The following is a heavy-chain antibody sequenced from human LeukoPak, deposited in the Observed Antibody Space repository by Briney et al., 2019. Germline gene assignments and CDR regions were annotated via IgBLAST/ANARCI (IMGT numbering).Heavy chain of an antibody. D-gene: IGHD3-9*01. CDR3: ARDWDDILTGQFN. CDR1: RFTFSSYS. CDR2: ISSTSSYI. V-gene: IGHV3-21*01. J-gene: IGHJ4*02. Sequence: GGSLRLSCAASRFTFSSYSMNWVRQAPGKGLEWGSSISSTSSYIYYADSVKGRFTISRDNAKNSLYLQMNSLRAEDTAVYYCARDWDDILTGQFNWGQGTLVTVSS.